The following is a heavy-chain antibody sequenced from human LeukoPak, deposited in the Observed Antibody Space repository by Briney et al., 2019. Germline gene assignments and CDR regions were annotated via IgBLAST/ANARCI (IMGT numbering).Heavy chain of an antibody. V-gene: IGHV4-59*01. J-gene: IGHJ4*02. Sequence: SETLSLTCTVSGGSISSYYWSWIRQPPGKGLEWIGYMYYSGSTNYNPSLKSRVTISVDTSKNQFSVKLSSVTAADTAVYYCARGLQTTYYYDTTGYFLDYWGQGTLVTVSS. CDR3: ARGLQTTYYYDTTGYFLDY. CDR2: MYYSGST. D-gene: IGHD3-22*01. CDR1: GGSISSYY.